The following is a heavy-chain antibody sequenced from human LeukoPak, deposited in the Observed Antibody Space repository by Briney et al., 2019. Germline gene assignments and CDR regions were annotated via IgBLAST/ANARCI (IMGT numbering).Heavy chain of an antibody. D-gene: IGHD3-3*01. CDR3: ARGNYDFWSGYYTFDY. V-gene: IGHV4-59*01. CDR2: IHYSGST. J-gene: IGHJ4*02. Sequence: SETLSLTCTVSGGSISSYYWSWIRQPPGKGLEWIGYIHYSGSTNFNPSLKSRVTISVDTSKNQFSLKLSSVTAADTAVYYCARGNYDFWSGYYTFDYWGQGTLVTVSS. CDR1: GGSISSYY.